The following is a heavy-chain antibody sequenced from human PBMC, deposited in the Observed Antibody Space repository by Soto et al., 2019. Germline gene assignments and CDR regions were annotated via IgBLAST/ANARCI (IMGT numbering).Heavy chain of an antibody. V-gene: IGHV3-23*05. CDR3: AKDAVYNDGLWLMDH. Sequence: GGSLRLSCTASGLPHSSFAMMWVRQAPGKGLECVSGIYGSGRGIEYADSVKGRFTISRDNSKNTVYLQMTDLRADETAVYYCAKDAVYNDGLWLMDHWGQGTQVTVSS. J-gene: IGHJ4*02. D-gene: IGHD1-1*01. CDR1: GLPHSSFA. CDR2: IYGSGRGI.